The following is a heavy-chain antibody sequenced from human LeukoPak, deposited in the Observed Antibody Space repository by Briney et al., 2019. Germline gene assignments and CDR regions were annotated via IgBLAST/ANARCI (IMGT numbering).Heavy chain of an antibody. D-gene: IGHD3-10*01. CDR1: GLTGSHNY. J-gene: IGHJ4*02. V-gene: IGHV3-23*01. Sequence: GGSLRLSCAASGLTGSHNYVSWVRQTPGKGLEWVSTISGSGGSTFYADSVKGRFTISRDNPKNTVDLQMNSLRAEDTAVYYCVKVSSSYYGSGSYQTLDYWGQGTLVTVSS. CDR3: VKVSSSYYGSGSYQTLDY. CDR2: ISGSGGST.